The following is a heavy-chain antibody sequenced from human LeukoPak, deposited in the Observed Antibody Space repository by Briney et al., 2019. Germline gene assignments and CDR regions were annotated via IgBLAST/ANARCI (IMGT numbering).Heavy chain of an antibody. CDR1: GYTFTSYG. CDR2: ISAYNGNT. Sequence: ASVKVSCKASGYTFTSYGISWVRQAPGQGLEWMGWISAYNGNTNYAQKLQGRVTMTTDTSTSTAYMELRSLRSDDTAVYYCARGDSPSIAARPDYYYYMDVWGKGTTVTVSS. D-gene: IGHD6-6*01. J-gene: IGHJ6*03. V-gene: IGHV1-18*01. CDR3: ARGDSPSIAARPDYYYYMDV.